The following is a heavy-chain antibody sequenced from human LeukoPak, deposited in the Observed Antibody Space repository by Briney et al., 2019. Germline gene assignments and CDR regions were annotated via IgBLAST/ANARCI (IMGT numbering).Heavy chain of an antibody. V-gene: IGHV4-34*01. CDR3: ARARSGKWGFDY. J-gene: IGHJ4*02. D-gene: IGHD1-26*01. CDR2: INHRGSI. Sequence: SSETLSLTCTVYGGSFSGYYWRWLRQPPGRGVEWIGEINHRGSINYNPSLKSRVTISVDTSNNQFSLKLSSVTAADTAVYSCARARSGKWGFDYWGQGTLVTVSS. CDR1: GGSFSGYY.